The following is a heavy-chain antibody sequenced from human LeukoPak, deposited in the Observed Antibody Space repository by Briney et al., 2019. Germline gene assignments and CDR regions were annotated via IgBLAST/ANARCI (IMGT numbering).Heavy chain of an antibody. CDR3: ARILTGYWYMDV. CDR2: INPSGGST. Sequence: GASVKVSCKASGYTFTSYDINWVRQAPGQELEWMGIINPSGGSTSYAQKFQGRVTMTRDTSTSTVYMELSSLSSEDTAVYYCARILTGYWYMDVWGKGTTVTISS. V-gene: IGHV1-46*01. CDR1: GYTFTSYD. J-gene: IGHJ6*03. D-gene: IGHD3-9*01.